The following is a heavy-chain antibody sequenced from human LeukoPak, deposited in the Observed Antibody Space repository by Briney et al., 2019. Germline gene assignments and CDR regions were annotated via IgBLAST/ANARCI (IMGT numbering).Heavy chain of an antibody. CDR2: ISSSSSYI. V-gene: IGHV3-21*01. Sequence: GGSLRLSCAASGFTFSSYSMNWVRQAPGKGLEWVSSISSSSSYIYYADSVKGRFTISRDNAKNSLYLQMNSLRAEDTAVYYCASPRDGYNSFDYWGQGTLVTVSS. CDR3: ASPRDGYNSFDY. CDR1: GFTFSSYS. D-gene: IGHD5-24*01. J-gene: IGHJ4*02.